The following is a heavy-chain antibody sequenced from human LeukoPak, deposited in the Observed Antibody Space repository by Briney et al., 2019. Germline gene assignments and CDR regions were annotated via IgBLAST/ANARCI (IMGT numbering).Heavy chain of an antibody. CDR1: GFTFSSYS. D-gene: IGHD1-26*01. V-gene: IGHV3-21*01. CDR3: AREGGGSGSYPFDY. J-gene: IGHJ4*02. Sequence: GGSLRLSCAASGFTFSSYSMNWVRQAPGKGLEWVSFISSSSSYIHYADSVKGRFTISRDNAKNSLYLQMNSLRAEDTAGYYWAREGGGSGSYPFDYWGQGTLVTVSS. CDR2: ISSSSSYI.